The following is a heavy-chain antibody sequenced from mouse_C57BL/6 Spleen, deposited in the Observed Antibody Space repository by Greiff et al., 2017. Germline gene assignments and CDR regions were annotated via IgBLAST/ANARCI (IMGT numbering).Heavy chain of an antibody. CDR3: ARGVYYGNYVDMDY. V-gene: IGHV1-22*01. J-gene: IGHJ4*01. CDR2: INPNNGGT. D-gene: IGHD2-1*01. Sequence: EVQLQQSGPELVKPGASVKMSCKASGYTFTDYNMHWVKQSHGKSLEWIGYINPNNGGTSYNQKFKGKATLTVNKSSSTAYMELRSLTSEDSAVYYCARGVYYGNYVDMDYWGQGTSVTVSS. CDR1: GYTFTDYN.